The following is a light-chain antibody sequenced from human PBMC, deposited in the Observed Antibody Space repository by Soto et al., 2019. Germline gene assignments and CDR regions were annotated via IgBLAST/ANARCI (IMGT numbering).Light chain of an antibody. Sequence: NFMLTQPHSVSESPGKTVTISCTRSSGSIASNYVQWYQQRPGSAPTPVIYEDNQRPSGVPDRFSGSIDSSSNSASLTIAGLKTEDEADDYCQSYDSSYVLFGGGTKLTVL. CDR1: SGSIASNY. CDR2: EDN. CDR3: QSYDSSYVL. J-gene: IGLJ2*01. V-gene: IGLV6-57*04.